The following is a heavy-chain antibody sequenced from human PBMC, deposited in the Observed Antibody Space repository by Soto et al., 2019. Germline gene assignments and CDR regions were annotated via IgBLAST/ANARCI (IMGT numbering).Heavy chain of an antibody. CDR2: IYYSGST. CDR3: AISSGYADWFDP. CDR1: GGSISSGGYY. D-gene: IGHD3-22*01. V-gene: IGHV4-31*03. J-gene: IGHJ5*02. Sequence: QVQLQESGPGLVKPSQTLSLTCTVSGGSISSGGYYWSWIRQHPGKGLEWIGYIYYSGSTYYNPSLKSRVTISVDTSMNHFSLKLRSVTAAATAVYYCAISSGYADWFDPWGQGTLVTVSS.